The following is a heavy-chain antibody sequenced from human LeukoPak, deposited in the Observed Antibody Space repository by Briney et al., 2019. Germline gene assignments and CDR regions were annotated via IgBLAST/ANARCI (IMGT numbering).Heavy chain of an antibody. J-gene: IGHJ4*02. D-gene: IGHD2/OR15-2a*01. CDR2: INNVGSHI. CDR3: TGDATYYLRYGYFDC. CDR1: GFSICRSH. Sequence: GGSLRLSCTASGFSICRSHMMWVPSAPGGGRVGVSYINNVGSHILYAVSVRGRFTISRDNAKNSVYLQMQSVRAEDTAVYFCTGDATYYLRYGYFDCWGQGTLVTVS. V-gene: IGHV3-21*01.